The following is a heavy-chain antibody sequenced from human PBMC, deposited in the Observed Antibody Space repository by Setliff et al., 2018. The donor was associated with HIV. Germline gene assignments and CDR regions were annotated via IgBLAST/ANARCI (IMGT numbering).Heavy chain of an antibody. J-gene: IGHJ4*02. Sequence: ASVKVSCKASGYSFSDFYMHWVQQAPGKGLEWMGRVDPEDGETIYAEKFQGRVTITADTSTDTAYMELSSLRSEDTAVYYCARTVEGLREFDYWGQGALVTVSS. CDR3: ARTVEGLREFDY. V-gene: IGHV1-69-2*01. CDR1: GYSFSDFY. CDR2: VDPEDGET. D-gene: IGHD6-19*01.